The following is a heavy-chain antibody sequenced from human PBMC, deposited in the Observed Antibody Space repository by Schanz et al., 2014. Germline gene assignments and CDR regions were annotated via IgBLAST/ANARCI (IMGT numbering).Heavy chain of an antibody. Sequence: QVQLVQSGAEVKKPGASVKVSCKASGYTFTSYGISWVRQAPGQGLEWMGWISADNGNTNYAQRLQGRVTMTWDRSISTANMELSRLRSDDTAVYYCARELCSSTTCYVRYDPWGQGTLVTVSS. CDR3: ARELCSSTTCYVRYDP. V-gene: IGHV1-18*01. CDR1: GYTFTSYG. CDR2: ISADNGNT. D-gene: IGHD2-2*01. J-gene: IGHJ5*02.